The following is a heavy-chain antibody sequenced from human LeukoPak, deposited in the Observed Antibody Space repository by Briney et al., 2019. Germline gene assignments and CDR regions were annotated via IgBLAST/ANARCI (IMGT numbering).Heavy chain of an antibody. CDR2: MFHNGST. CDR1: GGSFSSGGFS. Sequence: PSETLSLTCAVSGGSFSSGGFSWSWIRQPPGKGLEWIGYMFHNGSTHYSPSLQRRVTISVDRFKNQFSLRLRSVTAAATAVYYCGRETLGYCSGTTCSLGMDVWGQGTTVTVSS. D-gene: IGHD2-2*01. CDR3: GRETLGYCSGTTCSLGMDV. V-gene: IGHV4-30-2*01. J-gene: IGHJ6*02.